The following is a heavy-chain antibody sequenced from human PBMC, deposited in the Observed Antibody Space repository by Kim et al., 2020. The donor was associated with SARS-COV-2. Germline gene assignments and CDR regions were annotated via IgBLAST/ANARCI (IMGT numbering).Heavy chain of an antibody. V-gene: IGHV1-8*01. D-gene: IGHD3-10*01. CDR2: MNPNSGNT. J-gene: IGHJ6*02. CDR3: ARVLMVRGVITTLYYYYGMDV. CDR1: GYTFTSYD. Sequence: ASVKVSCKASGYTFTSYDINWVRQATGQGLEWMGWMNPNSGNTGYAQKFQGRVTMTRNTSISTAYMELSSLRSEDTAVYYCARVLMVRGVITTLYYYYGMDVWGQGTTVTVSS.